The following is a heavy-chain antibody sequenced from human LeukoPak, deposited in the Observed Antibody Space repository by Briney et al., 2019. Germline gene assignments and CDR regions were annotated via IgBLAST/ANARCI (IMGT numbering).Heavy chain of an antibody. CDR1: GFTFDDYA. CDR2: ISGNGGRT. Sequence: GGTLRLSCAASGFTFDDYAMHWVRQAPGKGLEWDSLISGNGGRTYYADSVKVRFTISRDNSKNSLYLQMNSLTTEDTALYYCAKDPASRDGHGAWFDPWGQGTLVTVSS. D-gene: IGHD5-24*01. V-gene: IGHV3-43*02. CDR3: AKDPASRDGHGAWFDP. J-gene: IGHJ5*02.